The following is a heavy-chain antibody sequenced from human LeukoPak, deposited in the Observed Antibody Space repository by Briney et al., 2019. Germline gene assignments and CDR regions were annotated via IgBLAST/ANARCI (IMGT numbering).Heavy chain of an antibody. D-gene: IGHD1-26*01. V-gene: IGHV4-39*01. CDR3: ARREDEWELLRSLPAYYFDY. CDR1: GGSISSSSYY. Sequence: SETLSLTCTVSGGSISSSSYYWGWIRQPPGKGLEWIGSIYYSGSTYYNPSLKSRVTISVDTSKNQFSLKLSSVTAADTAVYYCARREDEWELLRSLPAYYFDYWGQGTLVTVSS. J-gene: IGHJ4*02. CDR2: IYYSGST.